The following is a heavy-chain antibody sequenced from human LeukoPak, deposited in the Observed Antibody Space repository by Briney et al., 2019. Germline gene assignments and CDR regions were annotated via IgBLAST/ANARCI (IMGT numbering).Heavy chain of an antibody. CDR1: GFSFTAYS. J-gene: IGHJ4*02. Sequence: GGSLRLSCAASGFSFTAYSMNWVRQAPGRGLERISYIGPGGDIYYADSVTGRFTVSRDTAKNSLYLQMNGLRVEDTAVYYCARRFDSWGQGTLVTVSS. CDR3: ARRFDS. V-gene: IGHV3-48*01. CDR2: IGPGGDI.